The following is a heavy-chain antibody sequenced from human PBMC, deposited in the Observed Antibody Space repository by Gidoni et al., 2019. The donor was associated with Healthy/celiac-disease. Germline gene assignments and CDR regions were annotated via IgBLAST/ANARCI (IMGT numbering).Heavy chain of an antibody. D-gene: IGHD5-18*01. V-gene: IGHV3-23*01. CDR3: AKVDTAGDAFDI. J-gene: IGHJ3*02. Sequence: EVQLLESGGGLVQPGGYLRLSCAVSGFTFSRYAMSWVRQAPGKGLGWVSAMSGSGGSTYYADYVKGRFTISRENSKNTLYLQMNSLRAEDTAVYYCAKVDTAGDAFDIWGQGTMVTVSS. CDR1: GFTFSRYA. CDR2: MSGSGGST.